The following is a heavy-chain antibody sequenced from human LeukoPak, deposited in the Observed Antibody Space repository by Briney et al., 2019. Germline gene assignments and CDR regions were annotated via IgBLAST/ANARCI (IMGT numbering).Heavy chain of an antibody. CDR3: ARVSQRAARVNWFDP. CDR1: GYTFTSYY. CDR2: INPSGGST. Sequence: ASVKVSCKASGYTFTSYYMHWVRQAPGQGLEWMGIINPSGGSTSYAQKFQGRVTMTRDTSTSTVYMELSSLRSEDTAVYYCARVSQRAARVNWFDPWGQGTLVTVSS. V-gene: IGHV1-46*01. J-gene: IGHJ5*02. D-gene: IGHD6-6*01.